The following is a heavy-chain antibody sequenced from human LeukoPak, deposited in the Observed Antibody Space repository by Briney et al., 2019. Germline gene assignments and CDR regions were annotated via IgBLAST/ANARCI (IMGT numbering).Heavy chain of an antibody. D-gene: IGHD6-19*01. CDR1: GFTFSSYG. CDR2: ISYDGSNK. V-gene: IGHV3-30*18. J-gene: IGHJ4*02. CDR3: AKDHVGSGWALDY. Sequence: GRSLRLSCAASGFTFSSYGMHWVRQAPGKGLEWVAVISYDGSNKYYADSVKGRLTISRDNSKNTLYLQMNSLRAEDTAVYYCAKDHVGSGWALDYWGQGTLVTVSS.